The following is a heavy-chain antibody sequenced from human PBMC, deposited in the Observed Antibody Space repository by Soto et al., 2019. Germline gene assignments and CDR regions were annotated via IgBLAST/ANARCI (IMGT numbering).Heavy chain of an antibody. CDR1: GYTFTSYA. J-gene: IGHJ4*02. CDR2: INPGNGNT. CDR3: ARLRTGRGAIDY. Sequence: QVQLVQSGAEVKKPGASVNVSCKASGYTFTSYAMHWVRQAPGQRPEWMAWINPGNGNTKYSQNFQGRLTITRDTSATTAYMELSSLRSEDTAVYYCARLRTGRGAIDYWGQGTLVTVSS. V-gene: IGHV1-3*01. D-gene: IGHD3-10*01.